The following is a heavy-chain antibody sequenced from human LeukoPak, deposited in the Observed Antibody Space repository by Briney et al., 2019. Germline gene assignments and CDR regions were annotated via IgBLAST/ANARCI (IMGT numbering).Heavy chain of an antibody. CDR1: GFRFGDYA. V-gene: IGHV3-9*01. CDR2: VSWHSGSI. CDR3: ARAGDTSGYYHYCDY. D-gene: IGHD3-22*01. Sequence: PGGPLRLSCAASGFRFGDYAMHWVRQAPGKGLEWVSGVSWHSGSIGYADSVKGRFTISRDNAKNSLYLQMNNLRVEDTALYYCARAGDTSGYYHYCDYWGQGTLVTVSS. J-gene: IGHJ4*02.